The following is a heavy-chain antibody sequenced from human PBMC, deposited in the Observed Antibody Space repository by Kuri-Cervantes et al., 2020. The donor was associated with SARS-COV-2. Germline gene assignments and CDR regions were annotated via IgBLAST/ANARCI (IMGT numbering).Heavy chain of an antibody. D-gene: IGHD2-2*02. Sequence: LRLSCAISGDSVSSNSAAWNWIRQSPSRGLEWLGRTYYRSKWYNDYAVSVKSRITINPDTSKNQFSLQLNSVTPEDTAVYYCARRYCSSTSCYINWFDPWGQGTLVTVSS. V-gene: IGHV6-1*01. CDR1: GDSVSSNSAA. CDR3: ARRYCSSTSCYINWFDP. CDR2: TYYRSKWYN. J-gene: IGHJ5*02.